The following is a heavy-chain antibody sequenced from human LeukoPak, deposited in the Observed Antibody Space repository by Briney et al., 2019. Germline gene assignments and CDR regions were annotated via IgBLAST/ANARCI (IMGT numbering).Heavy chain of an antibody. V-gene: IGHV4-34*01. CDR3: ARHGGPKEKYGSGSYYHTDDY. CDR1: GGSFSGYY. CDR2: INHSGST. J-gene: IGHJ4*02. D-gene: IGHD3-10*01. Sequence: PSETLSLTCAVYGGSFSGYYCSGIPEPPGKGLEGRGEINHSGSTNYNPSLKSRVTISVDTSKKQFSLKLSPVTAADTAVYYCARHGGPKEKYGSGSYYHTDDYWGQGTLVTVSS.